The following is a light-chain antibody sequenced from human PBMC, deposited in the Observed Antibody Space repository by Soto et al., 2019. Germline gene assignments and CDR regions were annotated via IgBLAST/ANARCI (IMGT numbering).Light chain of an antibody. J-gene: IGKJ2*01. CDR1: QSVSRD. Sequence: EIGMTQSPDTLSVSPGERAALSCRTSQSVSRDLAWYQQKPGQAPRLLIYGASTRATGIPARFSGSGSGTEFTLTISSLQSEDFAVYYCHHYSNWPPYTFGQGTKLEI. CDR3: HHYSNWPPYT. CDR2: GAS. V-gene: IGKV3D-15*01.